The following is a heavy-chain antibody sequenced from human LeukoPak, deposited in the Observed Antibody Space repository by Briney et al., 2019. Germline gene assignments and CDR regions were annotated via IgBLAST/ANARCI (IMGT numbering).Heavy chain of an antibody. CDR3: AKEHYDSSGYYYRYFQH. Sequence: VGSLRLSCVASGFSFSNYAMNWVRQAPGKGLEWVSVISGSGGSTYYADSVKGRFTISRDNSKNTLYLEMNSLRAEDTAVYYCAKEHYDSSGYYYRYFQHWGQGTLVSVSS. CDR2: ISGSGGST. D-gene: IGHD3-22*01. J-gene: IGHJ1*01. CDR1: GFSFSNYA. V-gene: IGHV3-23*01.